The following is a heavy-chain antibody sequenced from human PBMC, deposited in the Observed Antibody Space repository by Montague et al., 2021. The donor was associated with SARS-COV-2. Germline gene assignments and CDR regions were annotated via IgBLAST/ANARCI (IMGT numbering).Heavy chain of an antibody. CDR1: GGSISSYY. CDR2: IYYSGST. J-gene: IGHJ5*02. Sequence: SETLSLTCTVSGGSISSYYWSWIRRPPGKGLEWIGFIYYSGSTNYNSSLKSRVTISVDTSKNQFSVKLSSVTAADTAVYYRAKEVSGSYYNGWFDPWGQGTLGTVSS. V-gene: IGHV4-59*01. CDR3: AKEVSGSYYNGWFDP. D-gene: IGHD3-10*01.